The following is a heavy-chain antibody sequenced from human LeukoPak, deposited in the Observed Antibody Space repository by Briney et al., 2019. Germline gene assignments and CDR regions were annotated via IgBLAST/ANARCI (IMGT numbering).Heavy chain of an antibody. D-gene: IGHD2-15*01. V-gene: IGHV1-18*01. CDR1: GSTFTNFG. CDR3: ARVRCSGGSCYYFDY. Sequence: ASVKVSCKASGSTFTNFGISWVRQAPGQGLEWMGWISAYNGNTNYAQKLQGRVTMTTDTSTSTAYMELRSLRSDDTAVYYCARVRCSGGSCYYFDYWGQGTLVTVSS. CDR2: ISAYNGNT. J-gene: IGHJ4*02.